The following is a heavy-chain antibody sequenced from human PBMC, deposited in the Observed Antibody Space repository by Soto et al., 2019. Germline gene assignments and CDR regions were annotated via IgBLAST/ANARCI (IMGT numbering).Heavy chain of an antibody. CDR1: GYSFTSYW. CDR3: ARGYCTNGVCSPWSYYYYGMDV. V-gene: IGHV5-10-1*01. CDR2: IDPSDSST. D-gene: IGHD2-8*01. Sequence: GESLRISCKGYGYSFTSYWIGLVRQLHGKGLEWMGRIDPSDSSTKYSPSIHGNVTISGDKYIRTSYLQWSSMKASDTAMYYCARGYCTNGVCSPWSYYYYGMDVCGQGTTVTVSS. J-gene: IGHJ6*02.